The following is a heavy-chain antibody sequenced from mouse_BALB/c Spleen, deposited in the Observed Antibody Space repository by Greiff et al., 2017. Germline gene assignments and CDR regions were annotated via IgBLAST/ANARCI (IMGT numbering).Heavy chain of an antibody. CDR2: ISDGGSYT. CDR1: GFTFSDYY. Sequence: EVKVVESGGGLVQPGGSLKLSCAASGFTFSDYYMYWVRQTPEKRLEWVATISDGGSYTYYPDSVKGRFTISRDNAKNNLYLQMSSLKSEDTAMYYCAREELRSFDYWGQGTTLTVSS. D-gene: IGHD1-1*01. J-gene: IGHJ2*01. V-gene: IGHV5-4*02. CDR3: AREELRSFDY.